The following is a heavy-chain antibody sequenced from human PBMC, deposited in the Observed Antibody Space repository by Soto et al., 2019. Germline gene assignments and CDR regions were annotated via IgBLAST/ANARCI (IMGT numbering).Heavy chain of an antibody. CDR1: GFTFSSYA. D-gene: IGHD6-19*01. Sequence: EVQLLESGGGLVQPGGSLRLSCAASGFTFSSYAMSWVRRAPGKGLEWVSAISGSGGSTLYADSVKGRITISRDNSKNTLYLQTNSLRAEDTAVYYCAKGRAPSGWYPPYYYGMDVWGLGTTVTVSS. CDR2: ISGSGGST. J-gene: IGHJ6*02. V-gene: IGHV3-23*01. CDR3: AKGRAPSGWYPPYYYGMDV.